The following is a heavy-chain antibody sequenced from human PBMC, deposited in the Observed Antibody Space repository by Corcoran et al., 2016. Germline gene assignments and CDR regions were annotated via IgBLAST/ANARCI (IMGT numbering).Heavy chain of an antibody. CDR2: ISYDGSNK. V-gene: IGHV3-30*18. J-gene: IGHJ4*02. CDR1: GFTFSSYG. Sequence: QVQLVESGGGVVQPGRSLRLSCAASGFTFSSYGMHWVRQAPGKGLEWVAVISYDGSNKYYADSVKGRFTISRDNSKNTLYLQMNSLRAEDTAVYYCAKDSVVPAAIQYYFDYWGQGTLVTVSS. CDR3: AKDSVVPAAIQYYFDY. D-gene: IGHD2-2*02.